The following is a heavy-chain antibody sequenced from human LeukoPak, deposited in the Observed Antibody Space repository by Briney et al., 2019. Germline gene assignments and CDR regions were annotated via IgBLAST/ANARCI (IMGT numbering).Heavy chain of an antibody. CDR1: GFTVSSNY. J-gene: IGHJ4*02. D-gene: IGHD6-19*01. V-gene: IGHV3-66*01. CDR2: ISGGGST. Sequence: GGSLRLSCAASGFTVSSNYMSWVRQAPGKGLEWVSVISGGGSTYYADSVKGRFTTSRDNSKNTLYLQMNSLRAEDTAVYYCARVEQWLVALDYWGQGTLVTVSS. CDR3: ARVEQWLVALDY.